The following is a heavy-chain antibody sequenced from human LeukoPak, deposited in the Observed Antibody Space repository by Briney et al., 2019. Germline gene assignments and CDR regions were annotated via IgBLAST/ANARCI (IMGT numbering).Heavy chain of an antibody. V-gene: IGHV4-61*02. J-gene: IGHJ4*02. Sequence: TLSLTCAVSGDSIGRGSYYWGWIRQPAGKAPEWIGRIFNTGSTSYNPSLKSRVTISVDTSKNQFSLNLRSVTAADTAVYYCARDICGYNYGCFDSWGQGTLVTVSS. CDR1: GDSIGRGSYY. CDR3: ARDICGYNYGCFDS. D-gene: IGHD5-18*01. CDR2: IFNTGST.